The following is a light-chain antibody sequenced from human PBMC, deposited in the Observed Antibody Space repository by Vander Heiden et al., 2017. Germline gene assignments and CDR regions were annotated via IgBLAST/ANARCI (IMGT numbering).Light chain of an antibody. Sequence: SSELTQPPSVSVSPGQTASITCSGDKLGDKYACWYQQKPGQSPVLVIYQDSKRPSGIHEGFSGSNSGNTATLTISGTQAMDEADYYCQAWDSSPVFGGGTKLTVL. CDR2: QDS. CDR1: KLGDKY. CDR3: QAWDSSPV. V-gene: IGLV3-1*01. J-gene: IGLJ2*01.